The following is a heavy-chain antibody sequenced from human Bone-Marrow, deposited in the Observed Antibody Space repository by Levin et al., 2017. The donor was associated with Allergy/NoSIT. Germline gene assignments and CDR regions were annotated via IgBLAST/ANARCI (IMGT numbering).Heavy chain of an antibody. Sequence: GESLKISCAASGFTFSDYYMSWIRQAPGKGLEWVSYISSSGSTIYYADSVKGRFTISRDNAKNSLYLQMNSLRAEDTAVYYCARTLGYCSGGSCHNWFDPWGQGTLVTVSS. J-gene: IGHJ5*02. D-gene: IGHD2-15*01. CDR1: GFTFSDYY. CDR3: ARTLGYCSGGSCHNWFDP. V-gene: IGHV3-11*01. CDR2: ISSSGSTI.